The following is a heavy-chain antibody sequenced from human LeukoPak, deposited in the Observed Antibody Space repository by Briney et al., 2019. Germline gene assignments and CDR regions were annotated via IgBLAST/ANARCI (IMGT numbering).Heavy chain of an antibody. CDR2: ISYTGAT. J-gene: IGHJ4*02. D-gene: IGHD2-2*01. V-gene: IGHV4-31*03. CDR1: GGSVCSSDSH. Sequence: PSETLSLTCTVSGGSVCSSDSHWAWIRQHPGKGLEWIGYISYTGATSYSPSLASRVTMSLDRSQNKVSLRLSSVTAADTAVYHCARAITGTSCYDYWGQGTLVTVSS. CDR3: ARAITGTSCYDY.